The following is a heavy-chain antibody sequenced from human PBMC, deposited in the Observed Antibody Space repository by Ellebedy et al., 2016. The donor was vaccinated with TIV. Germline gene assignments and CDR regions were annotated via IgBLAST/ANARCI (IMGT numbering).Heavy chain of an antibody. CDR1: GYMFSGYG. CDR2: ISAYNGHR. D-gene: IGHD3-3*01. V-gene: IGHV1-18*01. Sequence: AASVKVSCKASGYMFSGYGFNWVRQAPGQGLEWLGWISAYNGHRLYAQSLQGRVTMTTDTSTSTAYIELRSLRSDDTAVYYCARAAVESRSDYWGQGTLVTVSS. J-gene: IGHJ4*02. CDR3: ARAAVESRSDY.